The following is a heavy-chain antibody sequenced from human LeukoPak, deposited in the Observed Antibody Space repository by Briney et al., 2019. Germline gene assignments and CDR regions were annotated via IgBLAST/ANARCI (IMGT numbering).Heavy chain of an antibody. D-gene: IGHD2-2*01. Sequence: PSETLSLTCDVYGGSLRAYYWSWIRQPPGKGLEWIGEINHIGSTNYNPSLKSRVSISEDTSKNQFSLKLSSVTAADTAVYYCARDFVVVPAAIYGARYYYMDVWGKGTTVTISS. CDR3: ARDFVVVPAAIYGARYYYMDV. J-gene: IGHJ6*03. V-gene: IGHV4-34*01. CDR2: INHIGST. CDR1: GGSLRAYY.